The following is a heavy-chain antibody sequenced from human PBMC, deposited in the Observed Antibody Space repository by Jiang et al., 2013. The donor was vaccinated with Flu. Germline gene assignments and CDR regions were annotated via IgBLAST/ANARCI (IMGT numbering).Heavy chain of an antibody. Sequence: TISRDNAKNSLYLQMNSLRAEDTAVYYCARAGYSNYEALDYWGQGTLVTVSS. CDR3: ARAGYSNYEALDY. V-gene: IGHV3-11*06. D-gene: IGHD4-11*01. J-gene: IGHJ4*02.